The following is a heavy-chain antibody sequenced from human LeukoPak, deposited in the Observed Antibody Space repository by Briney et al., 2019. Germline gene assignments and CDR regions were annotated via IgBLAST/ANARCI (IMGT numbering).Heavy chain of an antibody. CDR1: GYTFTGYY. CDR2: INPNSGGT. CDR3: ARSGPTYYFDSSGYYYGDY. Sequence: ASVKVSCKASGYTFTGYYMHWVRQAPGQGLEWMGRINPNSGGTNYAQKFQGRVTMTRDTSISTAYMELSRLRSDDTAVYYCARSGPTYYFDSSGYYYGDYWGQGTLVIVSS. D-gene: IGHD3-22*01. V-gene: IGHV1-2*06. J-gene: IGHJ4*02.